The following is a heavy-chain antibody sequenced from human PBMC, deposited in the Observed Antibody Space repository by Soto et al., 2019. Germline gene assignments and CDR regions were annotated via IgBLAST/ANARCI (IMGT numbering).Heavy chain of an antibody. CDR3: ARDSKSDDAFDI. J-gene: IGHJ3*02. V-gene: IGHV4-59*01. CDR1: GGSISTYT. Sequence: QVQLQESGPGLVKPSETLSLTCTVSGGSISTYTWNWIRQSPGKGLEWIGYISYSGSTMSNPSLKSRVTISVDRSKNQLSLNLSSVTAADTAKYYCARDSKSDDAFDIWGRGTLVTVSS. CDR2: ISYSGST.